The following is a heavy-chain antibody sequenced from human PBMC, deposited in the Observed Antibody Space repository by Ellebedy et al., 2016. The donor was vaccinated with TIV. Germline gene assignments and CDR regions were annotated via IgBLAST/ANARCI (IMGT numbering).Heavy chain of an antibody. Sequence: MPSETLSLTCTVSGGSVSSGRYYWSWIRQPPGKGLEWVGYIYYSGNTNYNPSLKSRFTISIATSKSQFSLRLSSVTAADTAVYYCARTKYENDYWGDYVSRIYGMDVWGQGTTVTVSS. J-gene: IGHJ6*02. CDR2: IYYSGNT. V-gene: IGHV4-61*01. D-gene: IGHD3-16*01. CDR1: GGSVSSGRYY. CDR3: ARTKYENDYWGDYVSRIYGMDV.